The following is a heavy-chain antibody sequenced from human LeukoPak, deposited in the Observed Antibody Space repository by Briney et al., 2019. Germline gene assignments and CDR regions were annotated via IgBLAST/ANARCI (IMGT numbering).Heavy chain of an antibody. CDR2: IYSGGDT. CDR3: ARAFVTAAGFFDT. V-gene: IGHV3-66*02. D-gene: IGHD6-13*01. J-gene: IGHJ4*02. Sequence: GGSLRLSCAASGFTVSSSYMSWVRQAPGKVLEWVSVIYSGGDTHYAGSVKGRFTISRDNSVNTLYLQMNSLRTEDTAVYYCARAFVTAAGFFDTWGQGTLVTVSS. CDR1: GFTVSSSY.